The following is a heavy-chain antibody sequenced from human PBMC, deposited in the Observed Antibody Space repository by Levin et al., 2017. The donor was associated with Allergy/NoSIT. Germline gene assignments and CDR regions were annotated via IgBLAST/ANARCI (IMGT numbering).Heavy chain of an antibody. V-gene: IGHV4-59*08. D-gene: IGHD6-13*01. Sequence: SQTLSLTCTVSGGSISTYYWSWIRPPPGKGLEWIGYIYYSGSTNYNPSLKSRVTISVDTSKNQFSLELSSVTAADTAVYCCARHVAAVGRGPAAFDYWGQGTLVTVSS. CDR1: GGSISTYY. CDR3: ARHVAAVGRGPAAFDY. J-gene: IGHJ4*02. CDR2: IYYSGST.